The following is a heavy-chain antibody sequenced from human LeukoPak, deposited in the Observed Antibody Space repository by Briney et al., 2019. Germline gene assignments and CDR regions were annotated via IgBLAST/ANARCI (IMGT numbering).Heavy chain of an antibody. Sequence: GGSLRLSCTASGFSFSSYWMIWVRQAPGKGLEWVANIKHDGSEQHYVDFVKGRFTISRDNTMNSVYLQMDSLRVEDTAVYYCARGLTMVRGVLRWFDPWGQGTLVTVSS. CDR2: IKHDGSEQ. J-gene: IGHJ5*02. CDR3: ARGLTMVRGVLRWFDP. CDR1: GFSFSSYW. V-gene: IGHV3-7*03. D-gene: IGHD3-10*01.